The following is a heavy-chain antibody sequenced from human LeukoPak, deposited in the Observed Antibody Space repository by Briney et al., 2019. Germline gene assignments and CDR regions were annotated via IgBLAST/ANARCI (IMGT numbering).Heavy chain of an antibody. D-gene: IGHD6-13*01. V-gene: IGHV3-74*01. CDR1: GFSLSSYW. CDR2: INSDGSTT. J-gene: IGHJ4*02. Sequence: GGSLRLSCAASGFSLSSYWMHWVRQTPGKGLVWVSRINSDGSTTNYADSVKGRFTISRDNAKNTLYLQMNSLRAEDTAVYYCARRQYRSSWYYFDYWGQGTLVTVSS. CDR3: ARRQYRSSWYYFDY.